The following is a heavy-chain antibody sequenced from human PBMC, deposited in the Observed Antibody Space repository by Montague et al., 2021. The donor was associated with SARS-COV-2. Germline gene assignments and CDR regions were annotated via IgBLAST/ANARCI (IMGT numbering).Heavy chain of an antibody. CDR2: IYYSGST. D-gene: IGHD6-13*01. V-gene: IGHV4-59*01. Sequence: SETLSLTCTVSGGSISSYYWGWIRQPPGKGLEWIGYIYYSGSTNYNPSLKSRVTISVDTSKNQFSLKLSSVTAADTAVYYCARGTAAGTNFDYWGQGTPVTVSS. CDR3: ARGTAAGTNFDY. J-gene: IGHJ4*02. CDR1: GGSISSYY.